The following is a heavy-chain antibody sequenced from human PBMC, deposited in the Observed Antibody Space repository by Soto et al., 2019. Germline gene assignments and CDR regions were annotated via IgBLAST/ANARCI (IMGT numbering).Heavy chain of an antibody. CDR3: VMVDNYVTPTPQDV. CDR2: ISPYTVNT. V-gene: IGHV1-18*01. J-gene: IGHJ6*02. D-gene: IGHD3-16*01. Sequence: QVQLVQSGDEVKKPGASVKVSCKASGYIFVNYGIAWVRQAPGQGLEWMGWISPYTVNTHSATKVQGRLTMTTDTSTSTAYMDLGSSTSDDTAVYYCVMVDNYVTPTPQDVWGQGTTVTVSS. CDR1: GYIFVNYG.